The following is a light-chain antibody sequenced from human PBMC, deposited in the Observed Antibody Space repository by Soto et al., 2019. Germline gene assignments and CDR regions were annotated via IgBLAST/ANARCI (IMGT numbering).Light chain of an antibody. V-gene: IGKV3-15*01. CDR1: QSMGTS. Sequence: EIVLTQSPATLSVSPGDRATLSCRASQSMGTSLAWYQQKPGQAPRLLIYGASTRATGVPARFSGSGSGTEFTLTITSLQSEDFAVYYCQQFHNWPRTFGQGTKVDIK. CDR3: QQFHNWPRT. CDR2: GAS. J-gene: IGKJ1*01.